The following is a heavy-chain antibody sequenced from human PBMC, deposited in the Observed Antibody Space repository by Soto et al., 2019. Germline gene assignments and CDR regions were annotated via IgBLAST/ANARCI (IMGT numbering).Heavy chain of an antibody. V-gene: IGHV1-46*01. CDR1: GCPFTSYY. CDR3: ARDKGEVVPAARNTNYYYYGMDA. J-gene: IGHJ6*02. Sequence: ASVKVSCKASGCPFTSYYMHWVRQAPGQGLEWMGIINPSGGSTSYAQEFQGRVTMTRDTSTSTVYMQLSSLRSEDTAVYYCARDKGEVVPAARNTNYYYYGMDAWGQGTTVTV. D-gene: IGHD2-2*01. CDR2: INPSGGST.